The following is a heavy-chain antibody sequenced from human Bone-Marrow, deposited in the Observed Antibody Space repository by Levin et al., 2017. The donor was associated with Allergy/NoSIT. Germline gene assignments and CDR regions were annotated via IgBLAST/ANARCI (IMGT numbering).Heavy chain of an antibody. CDR2: ISYDGSNK. J-gene: IGHJ6*02. D-gene: IGHD3-16*01. CDR3: AKDPVWHGYYYYGMDV. Sequence: GESLKISCAASGFTFSSYGMHWVRQAPGKGLEWVAVISYDGSNKYYADSVKGRFTISRDNSKNTLYLQMNSLRAEDTAVYYCAKDPVWHGYYYYGMDVWGQGTTVTVSS. CDR1: GFTFSSYG. V-gene: IGHV3-30*18.